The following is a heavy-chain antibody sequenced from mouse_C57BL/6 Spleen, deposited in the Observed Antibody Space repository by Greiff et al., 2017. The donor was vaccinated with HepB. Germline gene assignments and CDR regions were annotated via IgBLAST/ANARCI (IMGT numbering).Heavy chain of an antibody. CDR2: IYPGSGST. CDR3: AREGLGRGPFDY. Sequence: QVQLKQPGAELVKPAASVKMSCKASGYTFTSYWITWVKQRPGQGLEWIGDIYPGSGSTNYNEKFKSKATLTVDTSSSTAYMQLSSLTSEDSAVYYCAREGLGRGPFDYWGQGTTLTVSS. D-gene: IGHD4-1*01. J-gene: IGHJ2*01. V-gene: IGHV1-55*01. CDR1: GYTFTSYW.